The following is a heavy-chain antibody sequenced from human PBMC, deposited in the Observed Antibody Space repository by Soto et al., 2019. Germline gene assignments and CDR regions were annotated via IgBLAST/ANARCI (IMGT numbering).Heavy chain of an antibody. CDR2: IYYSGST. CDR3: AKAYYYGSGSLNWFDP. D-gene: IGHD3-10*01. CDR1: GGSISSGGYY. Sequence: PSETLSLTCTVSGGSISSGGYYWSWIRQHPGKGLEWIGYIYYSGSTYYNQSLKSRVTISVDTSKNQFSLKLSSVTAADTAVYYCAKAYYYGSGSLNWFDPWGQGTLVTVSS. V-gene: IGHV4-31*03. J-gene: IGHJ5*02.